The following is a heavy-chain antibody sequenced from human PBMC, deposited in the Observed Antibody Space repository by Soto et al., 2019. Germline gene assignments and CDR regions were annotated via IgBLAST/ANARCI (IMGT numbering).Heavy chain of an antibody. CDR3: ASDLSGRADV. D-gene: IGHD3-10*01. CDR2: MDEDGGTT. Sequence: EVQLVESGGGLVRPGGSLRLSCAASGFTFSSYWMHWVRQVLGKGLVWVSRMDEDGGTTDYADSVKGRFTISRDNAKNTLYLQMNSLRVEDTAVYYCASDLSGRADVWGQGTTVTVSS. J-gene: IGHJ6*02. V-gene: IGHV3-74*02. CDR1: GFTFSSYW.